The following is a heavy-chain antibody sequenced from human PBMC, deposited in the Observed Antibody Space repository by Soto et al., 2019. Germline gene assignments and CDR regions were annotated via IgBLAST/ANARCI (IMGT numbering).Heavy chain of an antibody. CDR2: IIPIFGTA. D-gene: IGHD3-22*01. CDR1: GGTFSSYA. V-gene: IGHV1-69*13. Sequence: ASVKVSCKASGGTFSSYAISWVRQAPGQGLEWMGGIIPIFGTANYAQKFQGRVTITADESTSTAYMELSSLRSEDTAVYYCARESFPYYYDSSGYVRGAFDIWGQGTMVPSPQ. CDR3: ARESFPYYYDSSGYVRGAFDI. J-gene: IGHJ3*02.